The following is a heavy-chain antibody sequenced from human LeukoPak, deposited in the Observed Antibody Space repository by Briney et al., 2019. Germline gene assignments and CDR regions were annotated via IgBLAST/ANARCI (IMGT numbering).Heavy chain of an antibody. D-gene: IGHD1-14*01. Sequence: ASETLSLTCTVSGGSFSNYYWSWIRQPAGKGLEWIGRIYTSGSTNYNPSVKSRVTMSVDTSNNQFSLKLTSVTAADTAVYYCARQPPQYYGMDVWGQGTTVTASS. J-gene: IGHJ6*02. CDR3: ARQPPQYYGMDV. CDR1: GGSFSNYY. V-gene: IGHV4-4*07. CDR2: IYTSGST.